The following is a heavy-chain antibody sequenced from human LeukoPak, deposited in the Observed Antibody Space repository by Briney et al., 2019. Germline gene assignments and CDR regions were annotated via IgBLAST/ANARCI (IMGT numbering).Heavy chain of an antibody. CDR1: GFTFSRSW. CDR2: INPDGDGM. Sequence: GGSLRLSCAASGFTFSRSWMSWVRQAPGKGLEWVANINPDGDGMRFVDSVKGRFTMSRDNAQSSLHLQMNSLRVEDTAFYYCAAWTDRGYSYWGQGVLVTVSS. CDR3: AAWTDRGYSY. J-gene: IGHJ4*02. V-gene: IGHV3-7*01. D-gene: IGHD5-12*01.